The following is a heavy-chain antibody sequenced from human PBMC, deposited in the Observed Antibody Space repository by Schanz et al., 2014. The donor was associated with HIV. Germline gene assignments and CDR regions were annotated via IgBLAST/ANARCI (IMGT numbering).Heavy chain of an antibody. V-gene: IGHV3-30*09. CDR2: MSHDGFSK. CDR3: AREGESSGRAGRFDL. CDR1: GFTFSSSI. D-gene: IGHD6-19*01. J-gene: IGHJ3*01. Sequence: VQLVESGGGLVRPGGSLRLSCAASGFTFSSSIMHWVRQAPGKGLEWVAGMSHDGFSKYFADSVKGRFAISREDSNNTVHLQMDSLRPEDTAVYYCAREGESSGRAGRFDLWGQGAMVTVSS.